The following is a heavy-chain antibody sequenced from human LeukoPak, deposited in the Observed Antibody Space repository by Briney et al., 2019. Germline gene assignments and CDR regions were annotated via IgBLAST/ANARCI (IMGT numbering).Heavy chain of an antibody. D-gene: IGHD2-2*01. CDR3: ATGAYCSNTSAYDAAFNI. J-gene: IGHJ3*02. CDR1: GGSFSGYY. Sequence: SETLSLTCVVYGGSFSGYYWSWIRQPPGKGLEWIGEINHSGSTNYNPSLKSRVTISVDTSKNQFSLKLSSVTAADTAVYYCATGAYCSNTSAYDAAFNIWGQGTMVTVSS. CDR2: INHSGST. V-gene: IGHV4-34*01.